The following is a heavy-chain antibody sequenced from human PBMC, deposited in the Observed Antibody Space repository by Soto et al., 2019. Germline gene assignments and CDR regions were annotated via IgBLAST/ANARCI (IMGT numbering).Heavy chain of an antibody. J-gene: IGHJ5*02. V-gene: IGHV4-34*01. CDR3: ARGRKVRGNWFDP. CDR2: INHSGST. CDR1: GGSFSGYY. D-gene: IGHD3-10*01. Sequence: SETLSLTCAVYGGSFSGYYWSWIRQPPGKGLEWIGEINHSGSTNYNPSLKSRVTISVDTSKNQFSLKLSSVTAADTAVYYCARGRKVRGNWFDPWGQGTLVTVSS.